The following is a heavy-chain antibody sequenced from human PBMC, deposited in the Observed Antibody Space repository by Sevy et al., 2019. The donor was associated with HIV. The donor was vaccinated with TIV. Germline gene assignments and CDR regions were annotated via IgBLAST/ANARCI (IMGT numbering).Heavy chain of an antibody. Sequence: GGSLRLSCAVSGFTFSSYVFHWVRQAPGEGLEWVAIISYDGSNQQYADSVKGRFTVSRDDSKNTLFLQMNSLRAEEKALYYCAGATVPLSHYYDSSGYYKDDAFDMWGQGTMVTVSS. D-gene: IGHD3-22*01. CDR1: GFTFSSYV. CDR3: AGATVPLSHYYDSSGYYKDDAFDM. J-gene: IGHJ3*02. CDR2: ISYDGSNQ. V-gene: IGHV3-30*01.